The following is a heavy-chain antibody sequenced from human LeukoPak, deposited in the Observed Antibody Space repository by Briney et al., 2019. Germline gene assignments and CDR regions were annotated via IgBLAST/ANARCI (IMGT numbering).Heavy chain of an antibody. J-gene: IGHJ3*02. CDR3: ARGVYNWNIDTFDI. Sequence: SETLSLTCAVYVGSFSGYYWSWIRQPPGKGREWLGEINHSGSTNYSPSLKSRVTISVDTSKNQFSLKLSSVTAADTAVYYCARGVYNWNIDTFDIWGQGTMVTVSS. CDR1: VGSFSGYY. V-gene: IGHV4-34*01. D-gene: IGHD1/OR15-1a*01. CDR2: INHSGST.